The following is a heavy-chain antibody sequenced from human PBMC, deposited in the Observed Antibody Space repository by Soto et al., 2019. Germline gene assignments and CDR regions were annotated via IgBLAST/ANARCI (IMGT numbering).Heavy chain of an antibody. CDR2: IRSKAYGGTT. D-gene: IGHD3-9*01. Sequence: PGGSLRLSCTASGFTFGDYAMSWFRQAPGKGLEWVGFIRSKAYGGTTEYAASVKGRFTISRDDSKSIAYLQMNSLKTEDTAVYYCTRLLRVSEGGGLVIRTLYGMDVWGQGTTVTVSS. CDR3: TRLLRVSEGGGLVIRTLYGMDV. V-gene: IGHV3-49*03. CDR1: GFTFGDYA. J-gene: IGHJ6*02.